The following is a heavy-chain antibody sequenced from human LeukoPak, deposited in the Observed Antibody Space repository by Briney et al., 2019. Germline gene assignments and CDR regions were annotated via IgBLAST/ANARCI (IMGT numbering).Heavy chain of an antibody. D-gene: IGHD1-26*01. CDR1: GGSISSSDW. Sequence: SGTLSLTCAVSGGSISSSDWWPWVRQPPGRGLEWIGQIFHTGITNYNPSLESRVTISADKSNNQFSLRLNSVTAADTAVYYCARLWSGSFYFDCWGQGILVTVSS. V-gene: IGHV4-4*02. J-gene: IGHJ4*02. CDR2: IFHTGIT. CDR3: ARLWSGSFYFDC.